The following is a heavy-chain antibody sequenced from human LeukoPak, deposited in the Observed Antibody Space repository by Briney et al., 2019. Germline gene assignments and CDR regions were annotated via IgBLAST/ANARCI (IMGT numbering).Heavy chain of an antibody. J-gene: IGHJ4*02. CDR3: AKTKYSGSYYFDY. CDR1: GFTFSIYA. Sequence: GGSLRLSCAASGFTFSIYAMSWVRQAPGKGLEWVSAISGSGGSTYYADSVKGRFTISRDNSKNTLYLQMNSLRAEDTAVYYCAKTKYSGSYYFDYWGQGTLVTVSS. CDR2: ISGSGGST. V-gene: IGHV3-23*01. D-gene: IGHD1-26*01.